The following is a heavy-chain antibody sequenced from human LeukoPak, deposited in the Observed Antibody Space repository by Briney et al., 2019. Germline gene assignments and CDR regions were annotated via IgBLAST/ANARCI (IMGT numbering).Heavy chain of an antibody. J-gene: IGHJ5*02. D-gene: IGHD1-26*01. CDR3: ARDILGATNFFDP. V-gene: IGHV3-74*01. CDR1: GFTFSRYR. CDR2: INSDGSRT. Sequence: GGSLRLSCAASGFTFSRYRMHWVRQAPGRGLVWVSRINSDGSRTTYADSVKGRFTISRDNAKNTLYLQMNSLSAEDTAVYYCARDILGATNFFDPWGQGALVTVSS.